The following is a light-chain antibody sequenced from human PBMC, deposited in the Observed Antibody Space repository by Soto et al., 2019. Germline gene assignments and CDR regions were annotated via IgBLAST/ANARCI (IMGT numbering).Light chain of an antibody. CDR3: QHYNNLWG. Sequence: EIVMTQSPATLSVSPGERVTLSCRASQSVRSNLAWYQQKPGQVPRVLIYGASTRAIGIPDRFSGSGSGTEFTLTISSLQSEDFAVYYCQHYNNLWGFGGGTKVVIK. J-gene: IGKJ4*01. CDR1: QSVRSN. CDR2: GAS. V-gene: IGKV3-15*01.